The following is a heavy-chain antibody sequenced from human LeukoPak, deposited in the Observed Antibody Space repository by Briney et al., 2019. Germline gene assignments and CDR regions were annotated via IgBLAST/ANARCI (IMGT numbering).Heavy chain of an antibody. Sequence: GGSLRLSCAASGFTFSSYAMSWVRQAPGKGLEWVSAISGSGGSTYYADSVKGRFTISRDNSKNTLYLQMNSLRAEDTAVYYCAKHPGQLATSMRYNWFDPWGQGTLVTVSS. CDR3: AKHPGQLATSMRYNWFDP. CDR1: GFTFSSYA. J-gene: IGHJ5*02. CDR2: ISGSGGST. V-gene: IGHV3-23*01. D-gene: IGHD6-6*01.